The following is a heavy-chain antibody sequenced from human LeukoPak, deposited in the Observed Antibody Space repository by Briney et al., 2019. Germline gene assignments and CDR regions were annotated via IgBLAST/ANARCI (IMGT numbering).Heavy chain of an antibody. CDR1: GYIFADYY. Sequence: ASVKVSCKASGYIFADYYIHWVRQAPGQGLEWMGWIKPNSGGTRSAQKFQGRVTMARDTSISTAYMELSSLRYDDTAVYYCATNILVRDIINWFDPWGQGTLVTVSS. CDR3: ATNILVRDIINWFDP. J-gene: IGHJ5*02. V-gene: IGHV1-2*02. D-gene: IGHD3-10*01. CDR2: IKPNSGGT.